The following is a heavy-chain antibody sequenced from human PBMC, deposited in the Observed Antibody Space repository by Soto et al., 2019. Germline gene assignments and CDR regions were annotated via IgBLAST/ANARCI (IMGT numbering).Heavy chain of an antibody. D-gene: IGHD3-10*01. Sequence: GGSLRLSCAASGFPFSSYWMSLVRQSPGKGLEWVANIKQDGSEKYYVDSVKGRFTISRDNAKNSLYLQMNSLRAEDTAVYYCAREGYGSGSYSLNYYHQYGMDVWGQGTT. V-gene: IGHV3-7*01. CDR3: AREGYGSGSYSLNYYHQYGMDV. J-gene: IGHJ6*02. CDR2: IKQDGSEK. CDR1: GFPFSSYW.